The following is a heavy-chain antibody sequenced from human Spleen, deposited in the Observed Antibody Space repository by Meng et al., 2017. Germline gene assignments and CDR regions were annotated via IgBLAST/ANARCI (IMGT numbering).Heavy chain of an antibody. CDR2: ISGSGGNTYYA. Sequence: GESLKISCAASGFTFSSYAMSWVRQAPGKGLEWVSAISGSGGNTYYAYYADSVKGRFIISRDNSQSTLYLQMNSLRAEDTAVYYCAKPRNFGAVDRNWYFDYWGQGTLVTVSS. CDR3: AKPRNFGAVDRNWYFDY. V-gene: IGHV3-23*01. CDR1: GFTFSSYA. J-gene: IGHJ4*02. D-gene: IGHD3-3*01.